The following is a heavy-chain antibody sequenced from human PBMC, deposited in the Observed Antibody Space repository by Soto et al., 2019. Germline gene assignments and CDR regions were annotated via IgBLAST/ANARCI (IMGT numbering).Heavy chain of an antibody. J-gene: IGHJ6*02. CDR3: ARVRRNDASDYYGMYX. Sequence: GFLRLSCAASGFSFSSSTMNWVRQAPGKGLEWVSYIRSGSTTIYYAESVKGRFTISRDNGKNSLYLQMNSLRDEDTAVYYCARVRRNDASDYYGMYXWGQGTTVTVS. CDR1: GFSFSSST. D-gene: IGHD1-1*01. V-gene: IGHV3-48*02. CDR2: IRSGSTTI.